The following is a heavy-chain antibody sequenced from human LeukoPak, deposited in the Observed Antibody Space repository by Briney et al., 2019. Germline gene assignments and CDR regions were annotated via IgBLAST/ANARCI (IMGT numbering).Heavy chain of an antibody. J-gene: IGHJ4*02. CDR2: IKQDGSER. CDR1: GFTFSNYW. Sequence: GGSLRLSCAASGFTFSNYWMTWVRQAPGKGLEWVANIKQDGSERYYVDSVRGRFTIPRDNAKNSVYLQVNSLRVEDTAMYYCVRDTGGSGSYPDYWGQGVLVTVSS. D-gene: IGHD1-26*01. CDR3: VRDTGGSGSYPDY. V-gene: IGHV3-7*01.